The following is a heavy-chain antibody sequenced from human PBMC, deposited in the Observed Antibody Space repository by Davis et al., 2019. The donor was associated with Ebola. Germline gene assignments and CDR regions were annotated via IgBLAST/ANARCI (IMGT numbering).Heavy chain of an antibody. J-gene: IGHJ6*04. D-gene: IGHD2-15*01. V-gene: IGHV4-59*01. CDR1: GGSISNYY. CDR3: ARAGCSGGSCLITSAYYYGMDV. CDR2: VYNTGST. Sequence: SETLSLTCTVPGGSISNYYWTWIRQTPGKGLEWIGCVYNTGSTNYNPSLKSRVTISVDTSKNQFSLKLSSVTAADTAVYYCARAGCSGGSCLITSAYYYGMDVWGKGTTVTVSS.